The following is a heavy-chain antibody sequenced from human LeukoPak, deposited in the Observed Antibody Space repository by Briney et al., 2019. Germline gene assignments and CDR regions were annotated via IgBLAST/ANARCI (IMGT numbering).Heavy chain of an antibody. Sequence: PGGSLRLSCAASEFTFSNYGMHWVRQAPGKGLEWVAVISYDGSNKYYADSVKGRFTISRDNSKNTLYLQMNSLRVEDTAVYFCARGHRWIQVWSDTRGLDSWGQGTLVAVSS. D-gene: IGHD5-18*01. J-gene: IGHJ4*02. V-gene: IGHV3-30*03. CDR1: EFTFSNYG. CDR2: ISYDGSNK. CDR3: ARGHRWIQVWSDTRGLDS.